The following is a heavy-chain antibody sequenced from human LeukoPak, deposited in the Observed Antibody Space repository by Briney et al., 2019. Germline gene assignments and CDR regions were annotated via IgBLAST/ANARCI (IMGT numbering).Heavy chain of an antibody. CDR1: GGFISSYY. V-gene: IGHV4-59*01. CDR3: ARDNTLGYCSSTSCPHPGGAFDI. J-gene: IGHJ3*02. D-gene: IGHD2-2*01. Sequence: PSETLSLTCTVSGGFISSYYWSWIRQPPGKGLEWIGYIYYSGSTNYNPSLKSRVTISVDTSKNQFSLKLSSVTAADTAVYYGARDNTLGYCSSTSCPHPGGAFDIWGQGTMVTVSS. CDR2: IYYSGST.